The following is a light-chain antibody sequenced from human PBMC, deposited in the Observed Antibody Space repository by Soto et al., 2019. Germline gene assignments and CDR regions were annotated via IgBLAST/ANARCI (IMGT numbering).Light chain of an antibody. J-gene: IGKJ2*01. CDR2: DIS. CDR3: QQRGNWPLYT. Sequence: EIVLTQSPAILSLSPGESATLSCRASQSVSRYLAWYQQKPGQAPRLLIYDISNRATGIPARFSGSGSGTDFTLTLSSLEPEDFALYYCQQRGNWPLYTFGQGTKLEIK. CDR1: QSVSRY. V-gene: IGKV3-11*01.